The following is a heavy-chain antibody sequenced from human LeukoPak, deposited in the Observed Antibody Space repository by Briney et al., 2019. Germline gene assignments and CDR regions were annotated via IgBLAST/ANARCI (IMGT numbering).Heavy chain of an antibody. D-gene: IGHD3-16*01. CDR1: RFSFSSLG. V-gene: IGHV3-64D*06. J-gene: IGHJ4*02. CDR2: INDDWGTT. Sequence: PGGSLRLSCSASRFSFSSLGMRWDRQAPGKGLEFVSGINDDWGTTDYADSVKGRFTISRDNSKNTLYLQMNSLRTEDTALYYCVRGLAGLDSYSWGQGTLVTVSS. CDR3: VRGLAGLDSYS.